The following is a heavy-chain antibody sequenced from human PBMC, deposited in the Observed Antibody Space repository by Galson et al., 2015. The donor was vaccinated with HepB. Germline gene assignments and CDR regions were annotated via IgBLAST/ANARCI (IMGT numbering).Heavy chain of an antibody. V-gene: IGHV4-38-2*01. D-gene: IGHD3-22*01. CDR3: ARAELCYYDSSGYYYVPDAFDI. CDR2: TYHSGST. Sequence: ETLSLTCGVSGYSISSGYYWGWIRQPPGKGLEWIGSTYHSGSTYYNPSLKSRVIISVDKSKNQFSLKLSSVTAADTAFYYFARAELCYYDSSGYYYVPDAFDIWGQGTMVTVSS. J-gene: IGHJ3*02. CDR1: GYSISSGYY.